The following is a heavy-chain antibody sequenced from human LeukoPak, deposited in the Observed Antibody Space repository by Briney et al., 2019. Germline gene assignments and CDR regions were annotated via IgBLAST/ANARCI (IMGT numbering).Heavy chain of an antibody. Sequence: PSETLSLTSAVSGVSINTYSWSWIRQSPRKGLEWIGYISYSGFSNYSPSLRSRVTMSLDTSKNQISLKLRSVNAADTAIYFCARDCGGDCLGAFDFWGQGTMVTVSS. D-gene: IGHD2-21*02. CDR1: GVSINTYS. V-gene: IGHV4-59*01. J-gene: IGHJ3*01. CDR2: ISYSGFS. CDR3: ARDCGGDCLGAFDF.